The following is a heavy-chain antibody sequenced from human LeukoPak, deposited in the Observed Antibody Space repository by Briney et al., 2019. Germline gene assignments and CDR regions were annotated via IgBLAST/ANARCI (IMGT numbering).Heavy chain of an antibody. J-gene: IGHJ2*01. V-gene: IGHV3-23*01. Sequence: GGSLRLSCAASGITFSSHAMSWGRQAPGKGLEWVSAINGSGSSTYYADSVKGRVSISRDNSKNTLYLQMNSLRVEDTALYYCARDFWDDFEYFDLWGRGTLVTVSS. CDR2: INGSGSST. CDR3: ARDFWDDFEYFDL. D-gene: IGHD3-3*01. CDR1: GITFSSHA.